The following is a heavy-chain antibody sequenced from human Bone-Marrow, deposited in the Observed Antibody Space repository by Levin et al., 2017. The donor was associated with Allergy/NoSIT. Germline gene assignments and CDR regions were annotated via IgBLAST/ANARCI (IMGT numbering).Heavy chain of an antibody. CDR3: ARILGDYSSRRGMDV. V-gene: IGHV2-70*11. D-gene: IGHD6-13*01. CDR1: GFSLSPSGMF. Sequence: SGPTLVKPTQTLTLPCTFSGFSLSPSGMFVSWIRQLPGNALEWLARIDWDDDKYYSTSLKTRLTISKDTSKNQVVFTMTNMDPVDTATYYCARILGDYSSRRGMDVWGQGTTVTVSS. CDR2: IDWDDDK. J-gene: IGHJ6*02.